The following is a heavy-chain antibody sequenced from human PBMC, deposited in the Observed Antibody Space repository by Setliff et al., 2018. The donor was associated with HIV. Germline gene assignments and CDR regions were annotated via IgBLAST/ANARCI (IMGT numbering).Heavy chain of an antibody. V-gene: IGHV5-10-1*01. J-gene: IGHJ4*02. CDR2: IDPSDSYT. CDR3: ARRQWQWLEDY. D-gene: IGHD6-19*01. Sequence: GESLTISCKGSGYTFTNYWINWVRQMPGKGLEWMGRIDPSDSYTNYSPSFQGHVTISADESISTAYLRWNSLKASDTAIYYCARRQWQWLEDYWGQGTLVTVSS. CDR1: GYTFTNYW.